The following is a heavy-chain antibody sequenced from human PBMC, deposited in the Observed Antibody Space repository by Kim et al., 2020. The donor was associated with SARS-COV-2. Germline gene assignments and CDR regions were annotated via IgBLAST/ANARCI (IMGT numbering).Heavy chain of an antibody. CDR3: ARATIAARPLPIKYYYYYGMDV. CDR1: GGSFSGYY. Sequence: SETLSLTCAVYGGSFSGYYWSWIRQPPGKGLEWIGEINHSGSTNYNPSLKSRVTISVDTSKNQFSLKLSSVTAADTAVYYCARATIAARPLPIKYYYYYGMDVWGQGTTVTVSS. J-gene: IGHJ6*02. D-gene: IGHD6-6*01. CDR2: INHSGST. V-gene: IGHV4-34*01.